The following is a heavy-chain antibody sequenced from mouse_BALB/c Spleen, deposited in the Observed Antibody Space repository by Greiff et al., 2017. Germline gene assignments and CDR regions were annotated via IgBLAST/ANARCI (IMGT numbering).Heavy chain of an antibody. Sequence: VKLQESGPELVKPGASVRISCKASGYTFTSYYIHWVKQRPGQGLEWIGWIYPGNVNTKYNEKFKGKATLTADKSSSTAYMQLSSLTSEDSAVYFCARLLRYWYFDVWGAGTTVTVSS. J-gene: IGHJ1*01. D-gene: IGHD1-1*01. CDR1: GYTFTSYY. CDR2: IYPGNVNT. CDR3: ARLLRYWYFDV. V-gene: IGHV1S56*01.